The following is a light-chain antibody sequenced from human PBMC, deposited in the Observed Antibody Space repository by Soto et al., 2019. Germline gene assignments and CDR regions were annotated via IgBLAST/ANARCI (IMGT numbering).Light chain of an antibody. Sequence: DIQMTQSPSTLSASVGDRVTITCRASQRINDWLAWYQQKPGKAPKLLIYKASSLESGVPSRFSGSGSVTEFTLTISSLQPDDFATYYCQQYNTYLLTFCGGTKVEI. J-gene: IGKJ4*01. V-gene: IGKV1-5*03. CDR1: QRINDW. CDR2: KAS. CDR3: QQYNTYLLT.